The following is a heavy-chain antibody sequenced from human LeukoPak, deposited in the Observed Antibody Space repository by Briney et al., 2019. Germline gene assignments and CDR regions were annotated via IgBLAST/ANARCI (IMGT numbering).Heavy chain of an antibody. CDR2: IKEDGSEK. D-gene: IGHD2-21*01. CDR3: AREISKSGVIYYFDF. V-gene: IGHV3-7*01. Sequence: SGGSLRLSCAASGFTFSGYWMSWVRQAPGKGLEWVANIKEDGSEKYYVDSVKGRFTISRDNAKDSLYMQMNSLRAEDTALYYCAREISKSGVIYYFDFWGQGTLVTVSS. J-gene: IGHJ4*02. CDR1: GFTFSGYW.